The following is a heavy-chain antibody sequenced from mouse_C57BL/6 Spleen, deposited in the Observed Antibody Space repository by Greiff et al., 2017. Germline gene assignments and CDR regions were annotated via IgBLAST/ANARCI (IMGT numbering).Heavy chain of an antibody. Sequence: VQLQQSGAELMKPGASVKLSCKATGYTFTGYWIEWVKQRPGHGLEWIGEILPGSGSTNYNEKFKGKATFTADTSSNTAYMQRSSLTTEDSAIYYCARGKGGNYGDYYAMDYWGQGTSVTVSS. CDR2: ILPGSGST. CDR3: ARGKGGNYGDYYAMDY. CDR1: GYTFTGYW. D-gene: IGHD2-1*01. J-gene: IGHJ4*01. V-gene: IGHV1-9*01.